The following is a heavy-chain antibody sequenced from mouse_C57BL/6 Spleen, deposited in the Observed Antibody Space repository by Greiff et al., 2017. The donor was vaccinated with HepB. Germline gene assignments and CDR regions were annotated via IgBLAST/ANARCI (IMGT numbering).Heavy chain of an antibody. Sequence: DVHLVESGPGLVKPSQSLSLTCSVTGYSITSGYYWNWIRQFPGNKLEWMGYISYDGSNNYNPSLKNRISITRDTSKNQFFLKLNSVTTEDTATYYCAREGGSYWGQGTLVTVSA. CDR3: AREGGSY. D-gene: IGHD1-2*01. V-gene: IGHV3-6*01. CDR1: GYSITSGYY. CDR2: ISYDGSN. J-gene: IGHJ3*01.